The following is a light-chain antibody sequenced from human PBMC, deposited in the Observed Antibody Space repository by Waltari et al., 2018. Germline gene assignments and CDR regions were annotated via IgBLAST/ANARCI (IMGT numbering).Light chain of an antibody. V-gene: IGLV4-69*01. CDR2: VNSDGSH. CDR3: QTWGTGPRV. J-gene: IGLJ2*01. Sequence: QVVLTQSPSASASLGASVKLTCTLSSGHSSYAIAWHQQQPEKGPRYLMKVNSDGSHNKGDGIPGRFSGSSSGAERYLTISGLQSEDEADYYCQTWGTGPRVFGGGTKLTVL. CDR1: SGHSSYA.